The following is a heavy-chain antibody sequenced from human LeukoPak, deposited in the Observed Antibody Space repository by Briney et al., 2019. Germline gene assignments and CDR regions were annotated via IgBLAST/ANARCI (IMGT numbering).Heavy chain of an antibody. CDR2: ISYDGSNK. D-gene: IGHD1-14*01. V-gene: IGHV3-30*18. J-gene: IGHJ4*02. CDR3: AKDGQVNQPDRLFTD. CDR1: GFTFSSYG. Sequence: PGRSLRLSCAASGFTFSSYGMHWVRQAPGKGLEWVAVISYDGSNKYYADSVKGRFTISRDNSKNTLYLQMNSLRGEDTAVYYCAKDGQVNQPDRLFTDWGQGTLVIVSS.